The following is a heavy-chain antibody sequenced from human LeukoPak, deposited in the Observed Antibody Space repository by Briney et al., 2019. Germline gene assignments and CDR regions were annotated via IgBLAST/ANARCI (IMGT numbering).Heavy chain of an antibody. Sequence: GGSLRLSCAASGFTLRIYDMSWVRQSPGKGLEWVSGISGSGGSTNYADSVKGRFTISRDNSENTLYLQMSSLGDDDAVLYYGAKDRGGHSSGWFGGGDDGFDIWGQGTMVTVSS. J-gene: IGHJ3*02. CDR1: GFTLRIYD. CDR3: AKDRGGHSSGWFGGGDDGFDI. V-gene: IGHV3-23*01. CDR2: ISGSGGST. D-gene: IGHD6-19*01.